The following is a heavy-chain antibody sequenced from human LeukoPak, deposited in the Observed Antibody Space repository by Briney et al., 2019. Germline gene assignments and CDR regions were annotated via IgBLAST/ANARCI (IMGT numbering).Heavy chain of an antibody. CDR1: GFTFSRYW. CDR2: INQDGREK. J-gene: IGHJ4*02. V-gene: IGHV3-7*05. D-gene: IGHD5-12*01. CDR3: AKMSWPRFED. Sequence: GGSLRLSCAASGFTFSRYWMSWVRQAPGKGLEWVANINQDGREKYDVDSVKGRFTISRDNAKNSLYLQMNSLRAEDTAVYYCAKMSWPRFEDWGQGTLVTVSS.